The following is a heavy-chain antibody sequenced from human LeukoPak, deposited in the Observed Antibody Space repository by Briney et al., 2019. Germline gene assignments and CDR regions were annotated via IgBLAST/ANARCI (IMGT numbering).Heavy chain of an antibody. CDR3: ARERIDSGYNYYYYGMDV. V-gene: IGHV3-74*01. D-gene: IGHD5-12*01. Sequence: GGSLRLSCAAAGFTFSSYWMHWVRQAPGKGLVWVSRINSDGSSTSYADSVKGRFTISRDNAKNMLYLQMNSLRAEDTAVYYCARERIDSGYNYYYYGMDVWGKGTTVTVSS. J-gene: IGHJ6*04. CDR2: INSDGSST. CDR1: GFTFSSYW.